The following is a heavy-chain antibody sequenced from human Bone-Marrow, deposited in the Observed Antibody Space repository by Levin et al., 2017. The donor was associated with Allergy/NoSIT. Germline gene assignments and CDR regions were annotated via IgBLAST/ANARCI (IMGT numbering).Heavy chain of an antibody. J-gene: IGHJ5*02. V-gene: IGHV3-48*03. D-gene: IGHD3-10*01. CDR1: GFTFSSYE. Sequence: PGGSLRLSCAASGFTFSSYEMNWVRQAPGKGLEWVSYISSSGSTIYYADSVKGRFTISRDNAKNSLYLQMNSLRAEDTAVYYCARDSYGSRHGGWFDPWGQGTLVTVSS. CDR2: ISSSGSTI. CDR3: ARDSYGSRHGGWFDP.